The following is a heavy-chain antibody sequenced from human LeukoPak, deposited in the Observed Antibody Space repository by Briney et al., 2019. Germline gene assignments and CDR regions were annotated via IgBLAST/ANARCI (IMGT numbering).Heavy chain of an antibody. CDR3: ATQGNSTGSNWFDP. V-gene: IGHV4-4*07. D-gene: IGHD1-7*01. CDR2: IYTSGST. Sequence: SETLSLTCTVSGGSISSYYWSWIRQPAGKGLEWIGRIYTSGSTNYNPSLKSRVTMSVDTSKNQFSLKLSSVTAADTAVYYCATQGNSTGSNWFDPWGQGTLVTVSS. J-gene: IGHJ5*02. CDR1: GGSISSYY.